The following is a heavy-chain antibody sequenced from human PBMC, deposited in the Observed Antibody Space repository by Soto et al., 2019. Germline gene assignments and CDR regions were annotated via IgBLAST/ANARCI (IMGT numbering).Heavy chain of an antibody. Sequence: PSETLSLTCSVSGGSVSSGSFHWSWIRQPPGKGLQFIGSIFYNGTANYSSSLKNRVSISIDTSQSQFFLQLISVAAADTAVYYCARIGGWYDIDFWGQGSLVTVSS. D-gene: IGHD6-19*01. CDR2: IFYNGTA. J-gene: IGHJ4*02. CDR3: ARIGGWYDIDF. CDR1: GGSVSSGSFH. V-gene: IGHV4-61*01.